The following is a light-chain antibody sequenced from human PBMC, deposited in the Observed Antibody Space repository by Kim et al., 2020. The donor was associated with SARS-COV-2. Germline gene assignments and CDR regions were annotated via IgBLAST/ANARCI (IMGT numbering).Light chain of an antibody. Sequence: MQMTQSPSTLSASVGDRVTITCRASQSVGIYLAWYQQKPGKAPNLLIYKASTLESGVPPRFSGSGSGTEFTLTISSLQPDDFATYYCQQYETYWTFGQGTKVDIK. CDR1: QSVGIY. CDR2: KAS. CDR3: QQYETYWT. V-gene: IGKV1-5*03. J-gene: IGKJ1*01.